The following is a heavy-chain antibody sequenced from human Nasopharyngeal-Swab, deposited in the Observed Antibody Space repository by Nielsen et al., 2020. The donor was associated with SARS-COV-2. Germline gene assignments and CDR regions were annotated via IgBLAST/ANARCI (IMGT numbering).Heavy chain of an antibody. D-gene: IGHD2-15*01. V-gene: IGHV1-2*06. CDR1: GYTFTGYY. CDR2: INPNSGGT. Sequence: ASVKVSCKASGYTFTGYYMHWVRQAPGQGLEWMGRINPNSGGTNYAQKFQGRVTMTRDTSISTAYMELSRLRSDDTAVYYCARDRVKIGYCSGGSGYSVGKGFDPWGKGTLVTVSS. CDR3: ARDRVKIGYCSGGSGYSVGKGFDP. J-gene: IGHJ5*02.